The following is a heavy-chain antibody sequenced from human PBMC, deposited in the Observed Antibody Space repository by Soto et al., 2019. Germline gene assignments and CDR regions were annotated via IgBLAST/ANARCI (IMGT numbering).Heavy chain of an antibody. CDR3: ARDVGPVTIFGEALSGYFDF. Sequence: GVLRLSCAVSGFSFGTYWMSWVRQAPGKGLEWLASIKEDGSERYYLDSVKGRFTISRDNAKDSLSLQMNSLRGEDTAFYYCARDVGPVTIFGEALSGYFDFWGQGTLVTVS. CDR1: GFSFGTYW. V-gene: IGHV3-7*03. J-gene: IGHJ4*02. D-gene: IGHD3-3*01. CDR2: IKEDGSER.